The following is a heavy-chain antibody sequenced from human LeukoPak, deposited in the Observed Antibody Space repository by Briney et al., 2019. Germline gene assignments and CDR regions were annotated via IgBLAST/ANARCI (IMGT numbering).Heavy chain of an antibody. CDR3: ARVGYDILTGYYSDYYYMDV. V-gene: IGHV3-9*01. Sequence: GGSLRLSCAASGFTFNTYGMHWVRQAPGKGLEWVSGISWNSGSIGYADSVKGRFTISRDNAKNSLYLQMNSLRAEDTAVYYCARVGYDILTGYYSDYYYMDVWGKGTTVTISS. D-gene: IGHD3-9*01. CDR1: GFTFNTYG. J-gene: IGHJ6*03. CDR2: ISWNSGSI.